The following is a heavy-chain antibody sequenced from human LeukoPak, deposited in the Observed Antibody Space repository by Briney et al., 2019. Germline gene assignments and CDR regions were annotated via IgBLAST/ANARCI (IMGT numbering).Heavy chain of an antibody. CDR2: IYYSGST. V-gene: IGHV4-59*01. CDR3: ARLTARRGYYYYGMDV. D-gene: IGHD1-14*01. J-gene: IGHJ6*04. CDR1: GGSFSGYY. Sequence: KPSETLSLTCAVYGGSFSGYYWSWIGQPPGKGLEWIGYIYYSGSTNYNPSLKSRVTISVDTSKNQFSLKLSSVTAADTAVYYCARLTARRGYYYYGMDVWGKWNADTVSS.